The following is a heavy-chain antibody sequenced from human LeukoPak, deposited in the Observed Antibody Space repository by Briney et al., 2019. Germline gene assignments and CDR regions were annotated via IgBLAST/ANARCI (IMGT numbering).Heavy chain of an antibody. D-gene: IGHD3-16*01. J-gene: IGHJ5*02. V-gene: IGHV3-7*01. CDR3: TRGLGEHGGVSDR. Sequence: PGGTLRLSCAASGFIFTSNRMNWVRQAPGKGLEWVANIKHDGSEQICVDSVKGRFTISRDNAKDSVYLQMNSLRAEDTAVYYCTRGLGEHGGVSDRWGQGTLVIVS. CDR1: GFIFTSNR. CDR2: IKHDGSEQ.